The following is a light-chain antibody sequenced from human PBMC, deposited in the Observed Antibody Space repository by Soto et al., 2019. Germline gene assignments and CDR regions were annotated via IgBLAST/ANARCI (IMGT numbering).Light chain of an antibody. J-gene: IGLJ1*01. CDR1: SGSVSTANN. CDR3: ALFMGNGISV. Sequence: QTVVTQESSFSVSPGGTVTLNCGFISGSVSTANNPNWYQQTPGQAPRTLIYSTSTRSSGVPDRFSGSILGNKAALTISGAQADDESDYYCALFMGNGISVFGTGTKVTVL. V-gene: IGLV8-61*01. CDR2: STS.